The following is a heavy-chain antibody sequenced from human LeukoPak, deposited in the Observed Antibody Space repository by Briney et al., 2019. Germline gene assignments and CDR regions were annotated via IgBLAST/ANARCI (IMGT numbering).Heavy chain of an antibody. CDR3: ARGNEAAVFFDS. CDR2: IYYSGST. D-gene: IGHD6-13*01. J-gene: IGHJ4*02. CDR1: GGSISSSSYY. V-gene: IGHV4-39*07. Sequence: PSETLSLTCTVSGGSISSSSYYWGWIRQPPGKGLEWIGSIYYSGSTYYNPSLKSRVTISVDTSKNQFSLNLTSVTAADTAVYYCARGNEAAVFFDSWGQGTLVTVSS.